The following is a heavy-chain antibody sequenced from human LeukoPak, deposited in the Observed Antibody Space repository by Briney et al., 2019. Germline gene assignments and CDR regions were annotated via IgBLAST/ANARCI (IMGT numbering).Heavy chain of an antibody. D-gene: IGHD3-16*01. CDR2: MNEDGSVK. CDR3: AVDGGYNRFDP. CDR1: GFTFSSYW. V-gene: IGHV3-7*04. J-gene: IGHJ5*02. Sequence: GGSLRLSCAAYGFTFSSYWMAWVRQAPGKGLEWVANMNEDGSVKNYVVSVKGRFTVSRDNAKSSLYLQMNSLRAEDTAVYYCAVDGGYNRFDPWGQGTPVTVSS.